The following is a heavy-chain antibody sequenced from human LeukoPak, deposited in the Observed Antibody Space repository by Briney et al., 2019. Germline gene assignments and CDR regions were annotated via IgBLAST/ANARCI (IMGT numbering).Heavy chain of an antibody. V-gene: IGHV1-69*13. D-gene: IGHD3-9*01. CDR2: VIPIIGTT. Sequence: SVKVSCKASGGPFSNFAIAWVRQAPGHGLEWMGGVIPIIGTTNYAQKFQGRVTITADESTSTAYMELSSLRSEDTAVYYCATASVLRCFDYFLYWGQGTLVTVSS. CDR1: GGPFSNFA. CDR3: ATASVLRCFDYFLY. J-gene: IGHJ4*02.